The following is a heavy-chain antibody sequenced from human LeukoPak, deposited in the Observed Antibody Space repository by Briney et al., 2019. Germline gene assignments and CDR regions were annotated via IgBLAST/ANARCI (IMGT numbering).Heavy chain of an antibody. Sequence: GGSLRLSCAASGFTFSSYGMHWVRQAPGKGLEWVAVIWYDGSNKYYADSVKGRFTISRDNFKNTLYLQMNSLRAEDTAVYYCARSYSRSWYYFDYWGQGTLVTVSS. CDR2: IWYDGSNK. J-gene: IGHJ4*02. V-gene: IGHV3-33*01. CDR1: GFTFSSYG. CDR3: ARSYSRSWYYFDY. D-gene: IGHD6-13*01.